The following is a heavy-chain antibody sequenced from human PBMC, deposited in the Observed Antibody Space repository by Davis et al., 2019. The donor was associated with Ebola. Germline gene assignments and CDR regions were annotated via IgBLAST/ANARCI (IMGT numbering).Heavy chain of an antibody. D-gene: IGHD6-19*01. Sequence: MPSETLSLTCAVSSGSISSYYWSWIRQPPGKGLEWIGYIYYSGSTNYKPSLKSRVTISVDTSKNQFSLKLSSVTAADTAVYYCASVAYSSGWGAIDYWGQGTLVTVSS. V-gene: IGHV4-59*01. CDR1: SGSISSYY. J-gene: IGHJ4*02. CDR2: IYYSGST. CDR3: ASVAYSSGWGAIDY.